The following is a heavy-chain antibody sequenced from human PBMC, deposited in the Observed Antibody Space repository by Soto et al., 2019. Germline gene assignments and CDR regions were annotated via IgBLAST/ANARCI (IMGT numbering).Heavy chain of an antibody. CDR2: ISSNGGST. J-gene: IGHJ6*03. D-gene: IGHD3-3*01. V-gene: IGHV3-64*01. Sequence: GGSLRLSCAASGFTFSSYAMHWVRQAPGKGLEYVSAISSNGGSTYYANSVKGRFTISRDNSKNTLYLQMGSLRAEDMAVYYCARDSSYDFWSGYYDYYYYMDVWGKGTTVTVSS. CDR1: GFTFSSYA. CDR3: ARDSSYDFWSGYYDYYYYMDV.